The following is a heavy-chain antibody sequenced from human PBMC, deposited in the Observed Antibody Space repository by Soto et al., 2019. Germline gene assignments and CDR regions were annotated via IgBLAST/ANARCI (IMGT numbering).Heavy chain of an antibody. V-gene: IGHV1-69*13. Sequence: SVKVSCKASGGTFSRYTITWVRQAPGQGLEWMGGITPMFGTPNYAQKFQGRVTITADESTSTAYMELSSLRSEDTAMYYCARDGTLYDSSAYYYPYWGQGTLVTVSS. CDR3: ARDGTLYDSSAYYYPY. CDR1: GGTFSRYT. CDR2: ITPMFGTP. J-gene: IGHJ4*02. D-gene: IGHD3-22*01.